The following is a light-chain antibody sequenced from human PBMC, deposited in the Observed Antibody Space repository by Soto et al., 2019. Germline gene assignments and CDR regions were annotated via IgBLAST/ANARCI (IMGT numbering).Light chain of an antibody. Sequence: DIQMTQSPPSLSASVGYRVTITCRASQGIGNSLAWYQQKPGTVPKLLIYSASPLQSGFPSRFSGSGSGTDFTLTISSLQPEDVAAYYCQKYNTVPATFGQGTRLEIK. V-gene: IGKV1-27*01. CDR1: QGIGNS. CDR2: SAS. CDR3: QKYNTVPAT. J-gene: IGKJ5*01.